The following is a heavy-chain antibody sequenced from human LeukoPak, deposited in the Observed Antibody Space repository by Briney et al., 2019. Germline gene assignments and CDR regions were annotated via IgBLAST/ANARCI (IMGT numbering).Heavy chain of an antibody. CDR2: ISYDGSNI. CDR1: GFTFSSYG. CDR3: AKDAYSYGYLYYYYMDV. Sequence: GGSLRLSCAASGFTFSSYGMHWVRQAPGKGLEWVAVISYDGSNIYYADSVKGRFTISRDNSKNTLYLQMNSLRAEDTAVYYCAKDAYSYGYLYYYYMDVWGKGTTVTVSS. J-gene: IGHJ6*03. D-gene: IGHD5-18*01. V-gene: IGHV3-30*18.